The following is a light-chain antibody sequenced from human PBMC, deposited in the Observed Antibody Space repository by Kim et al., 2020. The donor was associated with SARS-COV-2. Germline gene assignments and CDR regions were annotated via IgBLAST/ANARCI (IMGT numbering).Light chain of an antibody. CDR2: GRN. CDR1: SLRSYY. CDR3: NSRDSTGKRWV. Sequence: GQTVNITCQGDSLRSYYESWYQQKPGQAPILVIYGRNNRPSGIPDRLSGSSSVNTASLTITGAQAEDEADYYCNSRDSTGKRWVFGTGTKVTVL. V-gene: IGLV3-19*01. J-gene: IGLJ1*01.